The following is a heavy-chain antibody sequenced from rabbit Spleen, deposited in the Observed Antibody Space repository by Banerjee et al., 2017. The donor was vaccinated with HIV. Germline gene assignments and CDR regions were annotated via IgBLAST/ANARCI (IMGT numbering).Heavy chain of an antibody. Sequence: QSLEESGGDLVKPGASLTLTCTASGFALSAYYMCWVRQAPGKGLEWIACIYNGDGSTYYASWVNGRFTISKASWTTVTLQMTSLTAADTATYFCARDLVAVIGWNFNLWGQGTLVTVS. J-gene: IGHJ4*01. CDR1: GFALSAYY. CDR2: IYNGDGST. CDR3: ARDLVAVIGWNFNL. D-gene: IGHD1-1*01. V-gene: IGHV1S40*01.